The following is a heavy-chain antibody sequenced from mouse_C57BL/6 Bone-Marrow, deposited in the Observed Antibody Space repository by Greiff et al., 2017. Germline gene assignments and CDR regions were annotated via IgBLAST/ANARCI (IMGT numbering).Heavy chain of an antibody. V-gene: IGHV14-3*01. J-gene: IGHJ1*03. CDR3: ARIGSSKGYFDV. D-gene: IGHD1-1*01. CDR2: IDPANGNT. CDR1: GFNINNTY. Sequence: VQLQQSVAELVRPGASVKLSCTASGFNINNTYMHWVKQRPEQGLEWIGRIDPANGNTKYAPKFQGKATITADTSSNTAYLQLSSLTSEDTAIYYCARIGSSKGYFDVWGTGTTVTVSS.